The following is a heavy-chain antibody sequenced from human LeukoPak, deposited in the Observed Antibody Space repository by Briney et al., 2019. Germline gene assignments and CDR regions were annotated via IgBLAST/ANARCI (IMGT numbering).Heavy chain of an antibody. V-gene: IGHV4-34*01. D-gene: IGHD2-2*01. Sequence: SETLSLTCAVYGGSSSGYYWSWIRQPPGKGLEWIGEINHSGSTNYNPSLKSRVTISVDTSKNQFSLKLSSVTAADTAVYYCASRYCSSTSCYHSGHAFDIWGQGTMVTVSS. CDR1: GGSSSGYY. J-gene: IGHJ3*02. CDR2: INHSGST. CDR3: ASRYCSSTSCYHSGHAFDI.